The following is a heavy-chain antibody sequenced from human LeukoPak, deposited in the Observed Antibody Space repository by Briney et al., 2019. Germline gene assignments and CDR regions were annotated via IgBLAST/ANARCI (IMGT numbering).Heavy chain of an antibody. Sequence: SETLSLTCTVSGGSISSGGYYWSWIRQHPGKGLEWIGYIYYSGSTYYNPSLKSRVTISVDTPKNQFSLKLSSVTAADTAVYYCARVSSGWYSSDYWGQGTLVTVSS. CDR1: GGSISSGGYY. J-gene: IGHJ4*02. D-gene: IGHD6-19*01. V-gene: IGHV4-31*03. CDR3: ARVSSGWYSSDY. CDR2: IYYSGST.